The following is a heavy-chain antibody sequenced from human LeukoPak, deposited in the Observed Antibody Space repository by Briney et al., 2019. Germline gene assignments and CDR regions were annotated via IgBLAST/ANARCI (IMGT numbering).Heavy chain of an antibody. J-gene: IGHJ4*02. V-gene: IGHV3-21*01. D-gene: IGHD5-12*01. CDR3: ASNSGYDLIFDY. Sequence: GGSLRLSCAASGFTSSSYSMNWVRQAPGKGLEWVSSISSSSSYIYYADSVKGRFTISRDNAKNSLYLQMNSLRAEDTAVYYCASNSGYDLIFDYWGQGTLVTVSS. CDR1: GFTSSSYS. CDR2: ISSSSSYI.